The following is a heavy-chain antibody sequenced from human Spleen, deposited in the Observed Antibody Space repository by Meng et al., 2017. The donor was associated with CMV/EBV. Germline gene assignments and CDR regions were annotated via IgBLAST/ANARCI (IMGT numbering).Heavy chain of an antibody. D-gene: IGHD3/OR15-3a*01. J-gene: IGHJ6*02. V-gene: IGHV1-46*01. CDR3: AVWSGGGEYYYSGMDV. CDR1: GYTFSYYY. Sequence: ASVKVSCKASGYTFSYYYLHWVRQAPGQGLEWMGIINPTDGGTSHAEKFQDRFTMARDTSTSGVYMELSSLRVDDTAVYYCAVWSGGGEYYYSGMDVWGQGTTVTVSS. CDR2: INPTDGGT.